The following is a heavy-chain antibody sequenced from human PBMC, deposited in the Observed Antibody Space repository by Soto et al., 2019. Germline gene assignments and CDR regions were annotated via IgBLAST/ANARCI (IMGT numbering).Heavy chain of an antibody. CDR3: ARDREERAMIMGWLFDY. CDR1: GFTFSNYA. CDR2: IWYDGSNK. J-gene: IGHJ4*02. Sequence: GGSLRLSCAASGFTFSNYAMHWVRQAPGKGLEWVAVIWYDGSNKYYGNSVKGRFTISRDNSKNTVSLHMNSLTGEDTAVYYCARDREERAMIMGWLFDYWGQGTLVTVSS. V-gene: IGHV3-33*01. D-gene: IGHD5-18*01.